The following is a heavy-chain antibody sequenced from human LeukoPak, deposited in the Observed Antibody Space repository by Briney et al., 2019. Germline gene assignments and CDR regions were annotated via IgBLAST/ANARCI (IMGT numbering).Heavy chain of an antibody. J-gene: IGHJ6*02. V-gene: IGHV3-7*03. CDR1: GFTFSSSA. CDR2: IKQDGSEK. CDR3: ARDGSADFWSGYYGRYYYYYGMDV. D-gene: IGHD3-3*01. Sequence: GGSLRLSCAASGFTFSSSAMSWVRQVPGKGLEWVANIKQDGSEKYYVDSVKGRFTISRDNAKNSLYLQMNSLRAEDTAVYYCARDGSADFWSGYYGRYYYYYGMDVWGQGTTVTVSS.